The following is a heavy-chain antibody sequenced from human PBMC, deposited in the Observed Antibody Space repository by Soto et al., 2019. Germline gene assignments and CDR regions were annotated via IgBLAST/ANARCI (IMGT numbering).Heavy chain of an antibody. Sequence: QVQLVQSGAEVKKPGASVKVSCKASGYTFTSYGISWVRQAPGQGLEWMGWISAYNGNTNYAQKLQGRVTMTTDTSTITAYMELRSLRSDETAVYYCARACLMVYAANWFAPWGQGTLVTVSS. CDR3: ARACLMVYAANWFAP. D-gene: IGHD2-8*01. CDR2: ISAYNGNT. V-gene: IGHV1-18*01. CDR1: GYTFTSYG. J-gene: IGHJ5*02.